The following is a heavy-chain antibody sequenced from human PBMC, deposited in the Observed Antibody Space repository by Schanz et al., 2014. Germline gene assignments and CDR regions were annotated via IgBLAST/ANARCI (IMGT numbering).Heavy chain of an antibody. V-gene: IGHV4-61*01. CDR2: IYYSGST. J-gene: IGHJ6*02. CDR1: GGSISSSSYY. D-gene: IGHD5-12*01. CDR3: ARAEINSGYARYYYGMDV. Sequence: QLQLQESGPGLVKPSETLSLTCTVSGGSISSSSYYWSWIRQPPGKGLEWIGYIYYSGSTNYNPTRKSRVTISVDTSKNQFSLKLSSVTAADTAVYYCARAEINSGYARYYYGMDVWGQGTTVTVSS.